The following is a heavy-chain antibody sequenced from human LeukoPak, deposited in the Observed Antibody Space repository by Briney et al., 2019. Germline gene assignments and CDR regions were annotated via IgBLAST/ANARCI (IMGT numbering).Heavy chain of an antibody. CDR1: GYTLTELS. CDR2: FDPEDGET. D-gene: IGHD5-24*01. J-gene: IGHJ3*02. Sequence: ASVKVSCKVSGYTLTELSMHWVRQAPGKGLEWMGGFDPEDGETIYAQKLQGRVFMTRDTSTSTVYMELSSLKSEDTAVYYCERVRDGYNDAYDMWGQGRMVTVSS. V-gene: IGHV1-24*01. CDR3: ERVRDGYNDAYDM.